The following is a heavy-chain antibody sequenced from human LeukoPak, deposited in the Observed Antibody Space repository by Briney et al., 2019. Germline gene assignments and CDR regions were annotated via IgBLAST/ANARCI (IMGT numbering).Heavy chain of an antibody. J-gene: IGHJ4*02. CDR1: GFTFSSYW. D-gene: IGHD2-21*01. CDR2: TNSDGSST. CDR3: ARGAGGAI. V-gene: IGHV3-74*01. Sequence: GGSLRLSCAASGFTFSSYWMHWVRQAPGKGLVWVSHTNSDGSSTTYADSVKGRFTISRGNAKNTLYLQMNSLRAEDTAVYYCARGAGGAIWGQGTLVTVSS.